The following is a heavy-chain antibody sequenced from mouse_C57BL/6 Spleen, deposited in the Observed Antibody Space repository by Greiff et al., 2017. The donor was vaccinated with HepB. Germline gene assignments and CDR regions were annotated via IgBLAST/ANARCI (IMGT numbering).Heavy chain of an antibody. Sequence: VKLQESGAELVKPGASVKISCKASGYAFSSYWMNWVKQRPGKGLEWIGQIYPGDGDTNYNGKFKGKATLTADKSSSTAYMQLSSLTSEDSAVYFCAREIYYGSSFYWYFDVWGTGTTVTVSS. CDR2: IYPGDGDT. CDR1: GYAFSSYW. J-gene: IGHJ1*03. CDR3: AREIYYGSSFYWYFDV. V-gene: IGHV1-80*01. D-gene: IGHD1-1*01.